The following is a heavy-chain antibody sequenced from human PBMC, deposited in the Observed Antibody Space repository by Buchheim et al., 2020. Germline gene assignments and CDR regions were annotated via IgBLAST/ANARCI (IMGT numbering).Heavy chain of an antibody. J-gene: IGHJ4*02. CDR1: GYTFTNHW. Sequence: EVQLVQSGAEVKKPGESLRISCKGFGYTFTNHWISWVRQMPGKGLEWMGRIDPDDSYTNYSPSFQGHVTTPADKSISTAYPHWRSLKASDTAMYYCARQDCSSGVCYFFDHWGQGTL. V-gene: IGHV5-10-1*03. CDR3: ARQDCSSGVCYFFDH. CDR2: IDPDDSYT. D-gene: IGHD2-8*01.